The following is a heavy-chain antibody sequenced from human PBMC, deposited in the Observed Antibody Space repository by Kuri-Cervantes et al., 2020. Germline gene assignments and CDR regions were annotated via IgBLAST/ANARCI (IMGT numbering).Heavy chain of an antibody. V-gene: IGHV1-18*01. Sequence: ASVKVSCEASGYTFTSYGISWVRQAPGQGLEWMGWISAYNGNTNYAQKLQGRVTMTTDTSTSTAYMELRGLRSGDTAVYYCALLAGAGPIDYWGQGTLVTVSS. CDR2: ISAYNGNT. J-gene: IGHJ4*02. D-gene: IGHD1-1*01. CDR1: GYTFTSYG. CDR3: ALLAGAGPIDY.